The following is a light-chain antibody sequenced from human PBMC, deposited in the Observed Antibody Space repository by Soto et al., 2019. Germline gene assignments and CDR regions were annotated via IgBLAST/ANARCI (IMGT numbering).Light chain of an antibody. CDR3: QQYSSYWT. J-gene: IGKJ1*01. Sequence: DIQMTQSPSTLSGSVGDRVTITCRASQSISSWLAWYRQNPGKAPKFLIYDASNMESGVPSRFSGSGTGTEFTLTISSLQPDDFATYYCQQYSSYWTFGQGTKVDIK. V-gene: IGKV1-5*01. CDR1: QSISSW. CDR2: DAS.